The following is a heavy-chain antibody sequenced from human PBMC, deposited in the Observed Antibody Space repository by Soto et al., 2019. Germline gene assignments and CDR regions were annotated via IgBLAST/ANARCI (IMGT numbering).Heavy chain of an antibody. V-gene: IGHV4-4*07. CDR1: GASISGYF. CDR3: ARHPIMGATTRTAFDT. D-gene: IGHD1-26*01. J-gene: IGHJ3*02. CDR2: VYSSGST. Sequence: QVQLQESGPGLVKPSETLSLTCTVSGASISGYFWSWIRQPAAKRLEWIGRVYSSGSTNYNPSLKSRVTMSVDTSKNQFSLRLRSVTAADTALYYCARHPIMGATTRTAFDTWGQGTMVTVSS.